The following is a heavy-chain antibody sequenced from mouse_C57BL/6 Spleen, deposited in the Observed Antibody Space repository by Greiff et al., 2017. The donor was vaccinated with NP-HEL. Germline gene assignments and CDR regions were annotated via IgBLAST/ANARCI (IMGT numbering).Heavy chain of an antibody. V-gene: IGHV1-82*01. Sequence: VQLQQSGPELVKPGASVKISCKASGYAFSSSWMNWVKQRPGKGLEWIGRIYPGDGDTNYNGKFKGKATLTADKSSSTAYMQLSSLTSEDSAVYFCARSGYDGYLEAYWGQGTLVTVSA. CDR3: ARSGYDGYLEAY. CDR1: GYAFSSSW. D-gene: IGHD2-3*01. CDR2: IYPGDGDT. J-gene: IGHJ3*01.